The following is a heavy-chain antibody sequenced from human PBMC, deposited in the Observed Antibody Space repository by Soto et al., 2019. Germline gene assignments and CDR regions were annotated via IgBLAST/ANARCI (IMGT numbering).Heavy chain of an antibody. Sequence: SETLSLTCAVYGGSFSGYYWSWIRQPPGKGLEWIGEINHSGSTNYNPSLKSRVTISVDTSKNQFSLKLSSVTAADTAVYYCARGRGYCSGGSCYTYFDYWGQGTLVTASS. CDR2: INHSGST. CDR3: ARGRGYCSGGSCYTYFDY. J-gene: IGHJ4*02. V-gene: IGHV4-34*01. D-gene: IGHD2-15*01. CDR1: GGSFSGYY.